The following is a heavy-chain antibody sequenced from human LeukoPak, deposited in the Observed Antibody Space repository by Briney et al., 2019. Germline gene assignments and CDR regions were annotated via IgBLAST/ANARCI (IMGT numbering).Heavy chain of an antibody. Sequence: SETLSLTCTVSGGSISSSSYYWGWIRQPPGKGLEWIGSIYYSGSTYYNPSLKSRVTISVDTSKNQFSLKLSSVTAADTAVYYCARHVIDSSGYYYVSDWYFDLWGRGTLVTVSS. CDR1: GGSISSSSYY. CDR3: ARHVIDSSGYYYVSDWYFDL. J-gene: IGHJ2*01. V-gene: IGHV4-39*01. D-gene: IGHD3-22*01. CDR2: IYYSGST.